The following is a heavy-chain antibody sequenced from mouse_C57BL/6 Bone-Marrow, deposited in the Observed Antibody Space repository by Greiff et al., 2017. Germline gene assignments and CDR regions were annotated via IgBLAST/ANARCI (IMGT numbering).Heavy chain of an antibody. CDR3: TTEGPWFAY. Sequence: VQLQQSGAELVKPGASVKLSCTASGFNIKDDSMPWVKQRPEQGLEWIGWIDPENGDTEYDSKFKGKATITADTSSNTAYLQLSGLTSEDSAVYYCTTEGPWFAYWGQGTLVSVSA. CDR2: IDPENGDT. D-gene: IGHD3-3*01. V-gene: IGHV14-4*01. J-gene: IGHJ3*01. CDR1: GFNIKDDS.